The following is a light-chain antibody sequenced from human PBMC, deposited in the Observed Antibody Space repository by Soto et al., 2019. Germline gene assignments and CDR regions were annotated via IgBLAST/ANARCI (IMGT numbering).Light chain of an antibody. Sequence: QPVLTQPPSASGAPGQRVIISCSGSSSNIGSNTVNWYQQLPGSAPKLLIFTNNQRPSGVPDRFSGSKSGTSASLAISGLQSEDEADYYCAAWDDSLNGFYVFGTGTKLTVL. CDR3: AAWDDSLNGFYV. J-gene: IGLJ1*01. CDR2: TNN. V-gene: IGLV1-44*01. CDR1: SSNIGSNT.